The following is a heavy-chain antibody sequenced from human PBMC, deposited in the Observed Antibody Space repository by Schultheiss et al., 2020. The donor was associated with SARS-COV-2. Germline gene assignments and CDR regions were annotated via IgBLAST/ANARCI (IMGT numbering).Heavy chain of an antibody. V-gene: IGHV4-38-2*02. CDR2: MDYSGTT. D-gene: IGHD6-19*01. CDR3: AREQWPPRIDC. CDR1: GYSISSGYY. J-gene: IGHJ4*02. Sequence: SETLSLTCAVSGYSISSGYYWGWIRQPPGKALEWIGYMDYSGTTKYNPSLKSRVTISVDTSKNQFSLKLSSVTAADTAVYYCAREQWPPRIDCWGQGTLVTVSS.